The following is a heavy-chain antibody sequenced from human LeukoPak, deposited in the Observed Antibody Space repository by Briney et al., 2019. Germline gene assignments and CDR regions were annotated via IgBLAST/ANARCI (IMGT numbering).Heavy chain of an antibody. J-gene: IGHJ4*02. CDR2: IIPIFGTA. V-gene: IGHV1-69*13. CDR1: GGTFSSYA. D-gene: IGHD2-21*01. Sequence: SVKVSCKASGGTFSSYAISWVRQAPGQGLEWMGGIIPIFGTANYAQKFQGRVTITADESTSTAYMELSSLRSEDTAVYYCARIAYCGGDCYTTYFDYWGQGTLVTVSS. CDR3: ARIAYCGGDCYTTYFDY.